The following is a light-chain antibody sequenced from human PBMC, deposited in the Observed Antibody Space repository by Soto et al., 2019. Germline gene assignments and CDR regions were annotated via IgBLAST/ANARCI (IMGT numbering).Light chain of an antibody. J-gene: IGKJ1*01. Sequence: NVLTQSPGTLSLSQGQIATLSFSASQSVSSSYLAWYQQKPGQAPRLLIYGAYSRATGIPDRFSGSASGTDFTLTISRLEPEDFAVYYCQQYGSSPQTFGQGTKVDIK. CDR3: QQYGSSPQT. V-gene: IGKV3-20*01. CDR1: QSVSSSY. CDR2: GAY.